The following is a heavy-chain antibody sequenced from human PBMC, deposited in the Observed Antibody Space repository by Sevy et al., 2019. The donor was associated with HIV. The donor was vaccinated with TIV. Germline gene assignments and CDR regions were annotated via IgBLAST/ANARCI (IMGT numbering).Heavy chain of an antibody. CDR1: GFTFSNHA. D-gene: IGHD2-8*02. CDR3: ARDRKVLLVVYAIPFDAFDI. Sequence: GSLRLSCTASGFTFSNHAMHWVRQGPGKGPEWVAFIRNDGSHEYYADSVKGRFTISRDNSKNTLYRQMNSLRPEDTAVYYCARDRKVLLVVYAIPFDAFDIWGQGTMVTVSS. V-gene: IGHV3-30*02. CDR2: IRNDGSHE. J-gene: IGHJ3*02.